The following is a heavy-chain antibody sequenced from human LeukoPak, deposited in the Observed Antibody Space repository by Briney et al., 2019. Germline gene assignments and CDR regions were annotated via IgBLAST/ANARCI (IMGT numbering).Heavy chain of an antibody. CDR1: GGSISSYY. J-gene: IGHJ3*02. Sequence: SETLSLTCTVSGGSISSYYWSWIRQPPGKGLEWIGYIYYSGSTNYNPSLKSRVTISVDTSKNQFSLKLSSVTAADAAVYYCAREAAAGTGAFDIWGQGTMVTVSS. V-gene: IGHV4-59*01. CDR2: IYYSGST. D-gene: IGHD6-13*01. CDR3: AREAAAGTGAFDI.